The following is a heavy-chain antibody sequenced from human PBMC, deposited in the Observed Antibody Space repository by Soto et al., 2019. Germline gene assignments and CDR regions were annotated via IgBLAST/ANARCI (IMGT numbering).Heavy chain of an antibody. V-gene: IGHV4-39*01. Sequence: QLQLQESGPGLVKPSETLSLTCTVSGDAISTNSNYWGWIRQPPGKGLEWIGIGTYSGTTYDNPSANSRVTVSVDTSKNQFFLKLNYVNVAHTAVYYCATRNYPYYFDSWGQGMLVTVS. CDR1: GDAISTNSNY. J-gene: IGHJ4*02. D-gene: IGHD3-16*02. CDR3: ATRNYPYYFDS. CDR2: GTYSGTT.